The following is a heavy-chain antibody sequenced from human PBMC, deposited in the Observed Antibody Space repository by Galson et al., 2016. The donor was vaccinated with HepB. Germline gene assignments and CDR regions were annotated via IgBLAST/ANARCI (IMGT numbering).Heavy chain of an antibody. CDR2: VYHSGSP. Sequence: ETLSLTCAVSGGSISSNAWWNWVRQSPEKGLEWIGEVYHSGSPNSNPSLKSRVTISVDKSNNQFSLKLSSVTAADTAVYYCARRAPTVTKEFGYWGQGILVTVSS. V-gene: IGHV4-4*02. CDR1: GGSISSNAW. D-gene: IGHD4-11*01. CDR3: ARRAPTVTKEFGY. J-gene: IGHJ4*02.